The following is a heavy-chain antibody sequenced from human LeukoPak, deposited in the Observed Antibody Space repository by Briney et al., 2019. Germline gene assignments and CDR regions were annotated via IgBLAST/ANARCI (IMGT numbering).Heavy chain of an antibody. Sequence: SETLSLTCTVSGGSVSSGSYYWSWIRQPPGKGLEWIGYISYSGSTNYNPSLKSRVTISEDTSKNQFSLKLSSVTAADTAVYYCARGQGGDYYDTSGFYFDFWGQGTLVIVSS. CDR1: GGSVSSGSYY. D-gene: IGHD3-22*01. V-gene: IGHV4-61*01. CDR3: ARGQGGDYYDTSGFYFDF. CDR2: ISYSGST. J-gene: IGHJ4*02.